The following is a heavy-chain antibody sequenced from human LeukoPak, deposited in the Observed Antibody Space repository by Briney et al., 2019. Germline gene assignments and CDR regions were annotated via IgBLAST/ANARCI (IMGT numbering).Heavy chain of an antibody. CDR1: GGSISSSGYY. V-gene: IGHV4-39*07. CDR3: ARAHSTSWYMDY. D-gene: IGHD6-13*01. J-gene: IGHJ4*02. CDR2: IYYSGST. Sequence: PSETLSLTCTVSGGSISSSGYYWGWIRQPPGKGLEWIGSIYYSGSTYYNPSLKSRVTISVDTSKNQFSLKLISMAAADTAVYYCARAHSTSWYMDYWGQGTLVTVSS.